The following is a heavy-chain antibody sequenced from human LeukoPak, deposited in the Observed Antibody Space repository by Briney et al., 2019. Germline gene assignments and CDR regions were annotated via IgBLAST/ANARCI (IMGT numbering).Heavy chain of an antibody. CDR2: ISSSSSTI. CDR3: ARDHGGHFGKMDWYFDL. D-gene: IGHD4-23*01. CDR1: GFTFSSYT. Sequence: PGGSLRLSCAASGFTFSSYTMHWVRQAPGKGLEWVSYISSSSSTIYYADSVKGRFTISRDNAKNSLYLQMNSLRAEDTAVYYCARDHGGHFGKMDWYFDLWGRGTLVTVSS. J-gene: IGHJ2*01. V-gene: IGHV3-48*01.